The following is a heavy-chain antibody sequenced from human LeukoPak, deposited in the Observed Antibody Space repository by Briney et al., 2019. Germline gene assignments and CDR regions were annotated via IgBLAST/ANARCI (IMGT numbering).Heavy chain of an antibody. V-gene: IGHV3-33*01. D-gene: IGHD4-23*01. CDR3: TRVIGGNYGGDT. J-gene: IGHJ5*02. Sequence: GGSLRLSCAASGFTFSSYGMHWVRQAPGKGLEWVAVIWYDGSNKYYADSVKGRFTISRDNSKNTLYLQMNSLRAEDTAVYYCTRVIGGNYGGDTWGQGTLVTVSS. CDR2: IWYDGSNK. CDR1: GFTFSSYG.